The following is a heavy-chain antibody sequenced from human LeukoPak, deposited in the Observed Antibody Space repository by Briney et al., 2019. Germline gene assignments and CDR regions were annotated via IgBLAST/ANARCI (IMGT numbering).Heavy chain of an antibody. D-gene: IGHD3-22*01. Sequence: SETLSLTCAVYGGSFSGCYWSWIRQPPGKGLEWIGEINHSGSTNYNPSLKSRVTISVDTSKNQFSLKLSSVTAADTAMYYCARQFTYYYDSSGYYYWLGSFDYWGQGTLVTVSS. J-gene: IGHJ4*02. CDR1: GGSFSGCY. V-gene: IGHV4-34*01. CDR2: INHSGST. CDR3: ARQFTYYYDSSGYYYWLGSFDY.